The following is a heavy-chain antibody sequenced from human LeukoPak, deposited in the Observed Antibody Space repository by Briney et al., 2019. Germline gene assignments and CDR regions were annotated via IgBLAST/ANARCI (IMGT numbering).Heavy chain of an antibody. CDR1: GFTFSNYA. D-gene: IGHD3-10*01. Sequence: PGGSLRLSCAASGFTFSNYAMSWVRQAPGKGLECVSAISDSGDKTDYADSVRGRFTIYRDNSKDTLYLQMNSLGAADTAVYYCAKDRLTGGYTWEIFDYWGQGTLVTVSS. V-gene: IGHV3-23*01. CDR3: AKDRLTGGYTWEIFDY. J-gene: IGHJ4*02. CDR2: ISDSGDKT.